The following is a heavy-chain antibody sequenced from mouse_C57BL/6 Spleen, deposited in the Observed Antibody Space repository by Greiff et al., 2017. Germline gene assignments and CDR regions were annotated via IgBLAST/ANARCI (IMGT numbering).Heavy chain of an antibody. J-gene: IGHJ2*01. D-gene: IGHD1-1*01. V-gene: IGHV1-5*01. CDR1: GYTFTSSW. Sequence: VQLQQSGTVLARPGASVKMSCKTSGYTFTSSWMHWVKQRPGQGLEWIGAIYPGNSDPSYNQKFKGKAKLTAVTSASTAYMELSSLTNEDSAVYYCTRSVGYGSSPDYFDYWGQGTTLTVSS. CDR2: IYPGNSDP. CDR3: TRSVGYGSSPDYFDY.